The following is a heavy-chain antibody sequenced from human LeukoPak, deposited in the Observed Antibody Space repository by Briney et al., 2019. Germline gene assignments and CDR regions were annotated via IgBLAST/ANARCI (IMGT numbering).Heavy chain of an antibody. CDR2: ISSSSSTI. CDR1: GFTFSSYW. D-gene: IGHD3-3*01. V-gene: IGHV3-48*04. Sequence: GGSLRLSCAASGFTFSSYWMNWVRQAPGKGLEWVSYISSSSSTIYYADSVKGRFTISRDNAKNSLYLQMNSLRAEDTAVYYCARDTLYYDFWSGYFDYWGQGTLVTVSS. J-gene: IGHJ4*02. CDR3: ARDTLYYDFWSGYFDY.